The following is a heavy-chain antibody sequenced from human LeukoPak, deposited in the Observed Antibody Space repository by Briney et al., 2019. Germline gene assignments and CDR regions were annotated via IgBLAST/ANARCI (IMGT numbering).Heavy chain of an antibody. D-gene: IGHD3-10*01. J-gene: IGHJ6*02. Sequence: GGSLRLSCAASGFTFSSYSMNWVRQAPGKGLEWVSGLNWNGDITRYADSVKGRFTISRDNAKNSVYLQMDSLSAEDTAFYYCARGYGAGNYRRPFYGMDVWGQGTTVTVSS. CDR1: GFTFSSYS. CDR3: ARGYGAGNYRRPFYGMDV. CDR2: LNWNGDIT. V-gene: IGHV3-20*04.